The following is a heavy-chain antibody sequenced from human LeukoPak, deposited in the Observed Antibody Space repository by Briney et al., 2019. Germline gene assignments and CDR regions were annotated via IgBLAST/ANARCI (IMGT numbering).Heavy chain of an antibody. D-gene: IGHD2-2*02. CDR2: INHSGST. Sequence: PSETLSLTCAVYGGSFSGYYWSWIRQPPGKGLEWIGEINHSGSTNYNPSLKSRVTISVDTSKNQFSLKLSSVTAADTTVYYCARGGVVVPAAIKYYYYMDVWGKGTTVTVSS. V-gene: IGHV4-34*01. CDR1: GGSFSGYY. CDR3: ARGGVVVPAAIKYYYYMDV. J-gene: IGHJ6*03.